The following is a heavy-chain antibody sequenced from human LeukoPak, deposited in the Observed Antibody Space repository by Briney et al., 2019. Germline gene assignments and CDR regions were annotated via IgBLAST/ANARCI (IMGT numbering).Heavy chain of an antibody. D-gene: IGHD5-18*01. CDR1: GYTFTSYG. J-gene: IGHJ6*03. CDR2: ISAYNGNT. CDR3: ARPIMGSGYTYYYYYMDV. V-gene: IGHV1-18*01. Sequence: GASVKVSCKASGYTFTSYGISWVRQAPGQGLEWMGWISAYNGNTNYAQKLQGRVTMTTDTSTSTAYMELRSLRSDDTAVYYCARPIMGSGYTYYYYYMDVWGRGTTVTVSS.